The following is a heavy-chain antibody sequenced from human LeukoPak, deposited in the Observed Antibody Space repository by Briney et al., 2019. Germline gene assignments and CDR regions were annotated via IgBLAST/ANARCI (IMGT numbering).Heavy chain of an antibody. D-gene: IGHD2-8*01. CDR2: ISYDGSNK. J-gene: IGHJ4*02. CDR3: ARVSIVLMVYASFDY. V-gene: IGHV3-30-3*01. CDR1: GFTFSSYA. Sequence: GGSLRLSCAASGFTFSSYAMHWVRQAPGKGLERVAVISYDGSNKYYADSVKGRFTISRDNSKNTLYLQMNSLRAEDTAVYYCARVSIVLMVYASFDYWGQGTLVTVSS.